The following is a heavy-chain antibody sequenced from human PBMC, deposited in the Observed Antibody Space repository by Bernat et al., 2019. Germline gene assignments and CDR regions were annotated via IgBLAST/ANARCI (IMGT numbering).Heavy chain of an antibody. CDR1: GFTASNNY. CDR3: ARETYLGSAMGQTSAFDI. V-gene: IGHV3-53*05. CDR2: ICADGTT. Sequence: EVQLVETGGGLIQPGGSLRLSCAASGFTASNNYINWVRQAPGEGLEWVSVICADGTTFYADSVRGRFTISTDNLKNTLYLQMNTLTPDDTALYYCARETYLGSAMGQTSAFDIWGQGTMVTVSS. J-gene: IGHJ3*02. D-gene: IGHD1-26*01.